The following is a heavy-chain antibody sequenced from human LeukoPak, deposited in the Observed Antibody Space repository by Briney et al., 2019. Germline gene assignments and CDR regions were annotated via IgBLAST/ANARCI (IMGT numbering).Heavy chain of an antibody. V-gene: IGHV3-7*03. CDR1: GFTFSSYW. D-gene: IGHD3-9*01. J-gene: IGHJ3*02. Sequence: GGSLRLSCAASGFTFSSYWMSWVRPAPGKGLEWVANIKQDGSEKYYVDSVKGRFTISRDNAKNSLYLQMNSLRAEDTAVYYCARASIRYFDWLRAFDIWGQGTMVTVSS. CDR3: ARASIRYFDWLRAFDI. CDR2: IKQDGSEK.